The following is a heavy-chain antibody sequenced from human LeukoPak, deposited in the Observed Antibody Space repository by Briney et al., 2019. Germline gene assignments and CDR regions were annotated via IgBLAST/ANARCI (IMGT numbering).Heavy chain of an antibody. J-gene: IGHJ5*02. CDR1: GFKFDDYG. V-gene: IGHV3-20*04. CDR2: INWNGAWT. CDR3: AGYYYDSSRGFDL. D-gene: IGHD3-22*01. Sequence: GGSLRPSCAASGFKFDDYGMSWVRQAPGKGLEWVCDINWNGAWTGYADSVKGRFTISRDNAKNSLYLQMNSLRAEDTALYYCAGYYYDSSRGFDLWGQGTLVTVSA.